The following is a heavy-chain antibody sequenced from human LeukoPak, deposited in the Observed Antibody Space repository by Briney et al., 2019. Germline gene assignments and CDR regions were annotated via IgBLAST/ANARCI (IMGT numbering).Heavy chain of an antibody. V-gene: IGHV1-69*04. D-gene: IGHD1-26*01. J-gene: IGHJ4*02. Sequence: SVKVSCKASGGTFSSYAISWVRQAPGQGLEWMGRIIPILGIANYAQKFQGRVTITADKSTSTAYMELSSLRSEDTAVYYCARAGYSGSYYVAFDYWGQGTLVTVSS. CDR3: ARAGYSGSYYVAFDY. CDR2: IIPILGIA. CDR1: GGTFSSYA.